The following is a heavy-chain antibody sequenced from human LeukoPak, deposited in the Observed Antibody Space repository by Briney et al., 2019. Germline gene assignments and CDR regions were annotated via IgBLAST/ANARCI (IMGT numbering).Heavy chain of an antibody. Sequence: PGGSLRLSCAASGFTFSSYGMHWVRQAPGKGLEWVAVIWYDGGNKYYAASVKGRFTTSRDNSKNTLYLQMNSLRAEDTAVYYCACLDSSGYPVTHAFDIWGQGTMVTVSS. CDR1: GFTFSSYG. D-gene: IGHD3-22*01. CDR3: ACLDSSGYPVTHAFDI. CDR2: IWYDGGNK. V-gene: IGHV3-33*01. J-gene: IGHJ3*02.